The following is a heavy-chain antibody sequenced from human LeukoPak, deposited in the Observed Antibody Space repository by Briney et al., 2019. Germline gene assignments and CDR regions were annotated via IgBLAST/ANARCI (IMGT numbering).Heavy chain of an antibody. V-gene: IGHV3-30*18. J-gene: IGHJ4*02. D-gene: IGHD2-15*01. CDR3: AKDPGHCSGGSCYSILDY. Sequence: GGSLRLSCSASGFTFSNYGVHWVRQAPGKGLEWLAVISSDGSHKFYGDSVTGRFTISRDNSKNTLYLQMNSLRPEDTAVYYCAKDPGHCSGGSCYSILDYWGQGTLVTVSS. CDR2: ISSDGSHK. CDR1: GFTFSNYG.